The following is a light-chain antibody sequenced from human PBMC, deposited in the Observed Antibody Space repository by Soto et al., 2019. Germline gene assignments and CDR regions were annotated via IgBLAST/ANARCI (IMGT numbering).Light chain of an antibody. CDR2: GAS. Sequence: EIVITQSPATLSVSPGERATLTCRASQSVSSNLAWYQQKPGQAPRLLIYGASTRATGIPARFSGSGSGTEFTLTISSLQSEDFAVYYCHQYNNWQGTFGQGTKLEIK. J-gene: IGKJ1*01. CDR3: HQYNNWQGT. V-gene: IGKV3-15*01. CDR1: QSVSSN.